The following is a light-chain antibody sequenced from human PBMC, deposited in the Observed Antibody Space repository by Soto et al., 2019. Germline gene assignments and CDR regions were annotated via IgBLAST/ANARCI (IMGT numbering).Light chain of an antibody. J-gene: IGKJ4*02. Sequence: DIQMTQSPSSLSASVGDRVIITCRASRAITIDVDWYQQKPGKPPNLLFWDVSTLRAGVPCRFSGSGYGTDFTLTIAKLQPEDVGTYYCQKYNSLSAACGGGTKVEIK. V-gene: IGKV1-27*01. CDR3: QKYNSLSAA. CDR2: DVS. CDR1: RAITID.